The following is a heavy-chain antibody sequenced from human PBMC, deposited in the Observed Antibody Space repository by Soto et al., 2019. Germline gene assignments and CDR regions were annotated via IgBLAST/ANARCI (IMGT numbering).Heavy chain of an antibody. CDR1: GGSISSYY. Sequence: SETLSLTCTVSGGSISSYYWSWIRQPPGKGLEWIGYIYYSGSTNYNPSLKSRVTISVDTSKNQFSLKLSSVTAADTAVYYCARHAPGGYSGYDFDYWGQGTLVTVSS. CDR3: ARHAPGGYSGYDFDY. V-gene: IGHV4-59*08. D-gene: IGHD5-12*01. J-gene: IGHJ4*02. CDR2: IYYSGST.